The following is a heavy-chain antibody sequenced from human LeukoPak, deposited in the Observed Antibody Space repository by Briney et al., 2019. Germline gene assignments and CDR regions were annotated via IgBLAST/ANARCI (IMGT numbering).Heavy chain of an antibody. D-gene: IGHD6-19*01. CDR3: ARSPAVASNWFDP. V-gene: IGHV1-69*02. CDR2: IIPILGIA. CDR1: GYTFTSYY. J-gene: IGHJ5*02. Sequence: SVKVSCKASGYTFTSYYMHWVRQAPGQGLEWMGRIIPILGIANYAQKFQGRVTITADKSTSTAYMELSSLRSEDTAVYYCARSPAVASNWFDPWGQGTLVTVSS.